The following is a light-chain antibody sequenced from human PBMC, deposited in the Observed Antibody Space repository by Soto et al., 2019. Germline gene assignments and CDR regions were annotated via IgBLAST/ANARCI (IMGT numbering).Light chain of an antibody. V-gene: IGKV3-11*01. J-gene: IGKJ1*01. CDR1: ESVSRY. Sequence: EVVLTQSPATLSLSPGESATLSCRASESVSRYLAWYQQRPGQAPRLLMYDVSNRATGIPARFSGSGSGTDFTLTISSLEPEDLAVYYCQQYGSSPRTFGQGTKVDIK. CDR2: DVS. CDR3: QQYGSSPRT.